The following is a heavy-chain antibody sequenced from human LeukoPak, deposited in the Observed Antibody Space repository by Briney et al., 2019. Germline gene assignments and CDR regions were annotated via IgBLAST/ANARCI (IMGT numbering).Heavy chain of an antibody. D-gene: IGHD6-13*01. CDR2: ISYSGST. J-gene: IGHJ5*02. Sequence: SETPSLTCTVSGGSISSGSYYWSWIRQHPGKGLEWIGYISYSGSTYYNPSLKSRVTISVDTSKNQFSLKLSSVTAADTAVYYCARVIPQRIAAAANWFDPWGQGTLVTVSS. CDR1: GGSISSGSYY. CDR3: ARVIPQRIAAAANWFDP. V-gene: IGHV4-31*03.